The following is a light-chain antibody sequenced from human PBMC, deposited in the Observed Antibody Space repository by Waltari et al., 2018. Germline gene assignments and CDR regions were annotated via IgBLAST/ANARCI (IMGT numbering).Light chain of an antibody. J-gene: IGKJ2*01. Sequence: DIQMTQSPSTLSASVGDRVTITCRARQSISSWLAWYKQKPGKAPKLLIYKASSLASGVTSRFSGSGYGTEFTLHISSLQPDDFATYYCQQYNSYSTFGQGTKLEIK. CDR2: KAS. CDR1: QSISSW. CDR3: QQYNSYST. V-gene: IGKV1-5*03.